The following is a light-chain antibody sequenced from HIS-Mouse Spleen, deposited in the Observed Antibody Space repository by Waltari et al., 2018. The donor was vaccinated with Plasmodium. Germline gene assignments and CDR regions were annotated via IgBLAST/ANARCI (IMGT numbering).Light chain of an antibody. CDR3: QAWDSSTAVV. Sequence: SYELTQPPSVSVPPGQTASITCSGENLGDKYAFWYQQKPGQSPVLVIYQDSKRPSGIPERFSGSNSGNTATLTISGTQAMDEADYYCQAWDSSTAVVFGGGTKLTVL. CDR1: NLGDKY. V-gene: IGLV3-1*01. J-gene: IGLJ2*01. CDR2: QDS.